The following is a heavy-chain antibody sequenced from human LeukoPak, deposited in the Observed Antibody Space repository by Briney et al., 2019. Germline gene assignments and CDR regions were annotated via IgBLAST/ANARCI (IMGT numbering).Heavy chain of an antibody. CDR1: GFTFSSYG. D-gene: IGHD3-16*02. J-gene: IGHJ4*02. Sequence: GGSLRLSCAASGFTFSSYGMHWVRQAPGKGLEWVAVIWYDGSNKYYAGSVKGRFTISRDNSKNTLYLQMNSLRAEDTAVYYCARPPYDYDYVWGSYRHWGQGTLVTISS. CDR2: IWYDGSNK. V-gene: IGHV3-33*01. CDR3: ARPPYDYDYVWGSYRH.